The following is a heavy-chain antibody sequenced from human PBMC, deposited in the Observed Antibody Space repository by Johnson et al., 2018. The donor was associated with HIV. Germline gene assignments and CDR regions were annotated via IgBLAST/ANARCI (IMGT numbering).Heavy chain of an antibody. CDR2: IDSVGDT. Sequence: VQLVESGGGVVQPGRSLRLSCAASGFTFSSSGMLWVRQATGKGLEWVSEIDSVGDTYYPPSVKGRLTTSRENANNSLYLEMSSLRAGDTAVYYCARRSARSGGFDLWGQGTMVTVSS. CDR1: GFTFSSSG. J-gene: IGHJ3*01. CDR3: ARRSARSGGFDL. V-gene: IGHV3-13*01. D-gene: IGHD2-8*02.